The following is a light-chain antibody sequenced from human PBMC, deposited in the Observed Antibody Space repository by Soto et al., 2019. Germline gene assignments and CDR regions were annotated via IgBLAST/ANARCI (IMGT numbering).Light chain of an antibody. CDR2: EGS. CDR1: SSDVGSYNL. CDR3: CSYAGSSAYV. Sequence: QSALTQPASVSGCPGQSITISCTGTSSDVGSYNLVPWYQQHPGKAPKLMIYEGSKRPSGVSNRFSGSKSGNTASLTISGLQAEDEADYYCCSYAGSSAYVFGTGTKVTVL. J-gene: IGLJ1*01. V-gene: IGLV2-23*01.